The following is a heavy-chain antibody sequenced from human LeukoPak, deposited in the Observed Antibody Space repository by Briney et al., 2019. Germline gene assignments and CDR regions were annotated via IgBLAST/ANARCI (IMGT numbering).Heavy chain of an antibody. V-gene: IGHV3-48*01. CDR2: ISSSSSTI. Sequence: GGSLRLSCAASGFTFSSYAMHWVRQAPGKGLEWVSYISSSSSTIYYADSVKGRFTISRDNAKNSLYLQMNSLRAEDTAVYYCASQDCSGGSCYSERRYWGQGTLVTVSS. D-gene: IGHD2-15*01. J-gene: IGHJ4*02. CDR3: ASQDCSGGSCYSERRY. CDR1: GFTFSSYA.